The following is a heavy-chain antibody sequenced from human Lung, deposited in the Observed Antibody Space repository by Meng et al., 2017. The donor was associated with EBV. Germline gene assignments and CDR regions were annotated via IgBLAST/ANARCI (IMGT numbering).Heavy chain of an antibody. V-gene: IGHV3-73*02. Sequence: VELVESGGGLVQPGGALKISCGASGFIFSDSPMHWVRQAAGKGLEWLGRIDKRDKKRNKYATVYAASVKGRFSISRDDSKNTAYLQMDSLRTEDTAVYYCWGDLDYGAYWGQGTLVTVSS. CDR3: WGDLDYGAY. D-gene: IGHD4/OR15-4a*01. J-gene: IGHJ4*02. CDR1: GFIFSDSP. CDR2: IDKRDKKRNKYAT.